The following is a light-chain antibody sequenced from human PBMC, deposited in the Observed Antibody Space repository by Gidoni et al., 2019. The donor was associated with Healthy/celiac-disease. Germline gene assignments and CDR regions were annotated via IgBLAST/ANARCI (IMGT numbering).Light chain of an antibody. CDR2: EVS. V-gene: IGLV2-23*02. CDR3: CSYAGSKVV. CDR1: SSDVGSYNL. J-gene: IGLJ2*01. Sequence: QSALTQPASVSGSPGQSITISCTGTSSDVGSYNLVSWYQQHPGKAPKLMIYEVSKRPSGVSNRFSGLQAEDEADYYCCSYAGSKVVFGGGTKLTVL.